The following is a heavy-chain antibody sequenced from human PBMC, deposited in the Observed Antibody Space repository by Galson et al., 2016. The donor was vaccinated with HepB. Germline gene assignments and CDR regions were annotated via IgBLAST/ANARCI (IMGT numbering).Heavy chain of an antibody. J-gene: IGHJ4*02. V-gene: IGHV3-15*01. D-gene: IGHD3-16*02. CDR2: IKSKTDGGTT. CDR1: GFTFSNAW. Sequence: SLRLSCAASGFTFSNAWMSWVRQAPGKGLEWVGRIKSKTDGGTTDYTAPVKGRFTISRDHSRNTLYLEMNSLKTEDTAVYYCTTSYDDYVWGSYRFDYWGQGTRVTVSS. CDR3: TTSYDDYVWGSYRFDY.